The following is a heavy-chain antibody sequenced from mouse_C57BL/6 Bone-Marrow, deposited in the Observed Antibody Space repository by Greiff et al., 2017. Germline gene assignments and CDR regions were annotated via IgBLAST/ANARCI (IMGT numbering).Heavy chain of an antibody. J-gene: IGHJ2*01. D-gene: IGHD1-1*01. CDR3: SRRNYGSY. CDR2: INPRSGYT. Sequence: QVQLKESGAELARPGASVTMSCKASGYTFTSYTMHWVKQRPGPGLEWIGYINPRSGYTKSNQKFKDKATLTADKSYSTAYIQLSSLTSVDSAGYYCSRRNYGSYGGQGTTLTVSS. CDR1: GYTFTSYT. V-gene: IGHV1-4*01.